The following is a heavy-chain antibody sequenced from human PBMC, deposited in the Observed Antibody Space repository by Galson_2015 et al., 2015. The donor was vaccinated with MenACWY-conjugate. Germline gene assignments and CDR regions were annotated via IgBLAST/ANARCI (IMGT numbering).Heavy chain of an antibody. J-gene: IGHJ3*02. CDR2: ISASGGDI. D-gene: IGHD3-22*01. CDR3: AKGANYYDSSGKRYDAFDI. V-gene: IGHV3-23*01. CDR1: GFTFSKCA. Sequence: SLRLSCAASGFTFSKCAMSWVRQAPGKGLEWVSGISASGGDIDYADSVKGRFTISRDNSKNTVYLQMNSQRAEDTAVYHCAKGANYYDSSGKRYDAFDIWGQGTMVTVSS.